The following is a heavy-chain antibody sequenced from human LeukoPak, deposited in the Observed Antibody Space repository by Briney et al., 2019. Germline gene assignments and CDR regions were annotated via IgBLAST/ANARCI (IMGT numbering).Heavy chain of an antibody. D-gene: IGHD5-24*01. V-gene: IGHV4-59*01. CDR1: GGSISGYY. CDR3: ARAGPRRDGYNVDF. Sequence: SETLSLTCTVSGGSISGYYWSWIRQAPGKGLEWIGYIYYTGSTYYNPSLKSRLTISADTSQNQFSLKLSSVTAADTAIYYCARAGPRRDGYNVDFWGQGTLVTVSS. J-gene: IGHJ4*02. CDR2: IYYTGST.